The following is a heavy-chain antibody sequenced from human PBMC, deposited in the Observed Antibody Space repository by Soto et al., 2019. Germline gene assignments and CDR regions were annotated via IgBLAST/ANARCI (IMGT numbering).Heavy chain of an antibody. CDR1: GGAFSSYA. Sequence: QVQLVQSGTEVKKPGSSLKVSCKASGGAFSSYAISWVRQAPGQGLEWMGGIIPIFGTTNYAEKFRGRVLITADASTSTAAVGLSSLRSEYTAVYYCAGSFTYGSWTFDAFDIWGQGTMVSVSS. CDR2: IIPIFGTT. D-gene: IGHD3-16*01. J-gene: IGHJ3*02. CDR3: AGSFTYGSWTFDAFDI. V-gene: IGHV1-69*19.